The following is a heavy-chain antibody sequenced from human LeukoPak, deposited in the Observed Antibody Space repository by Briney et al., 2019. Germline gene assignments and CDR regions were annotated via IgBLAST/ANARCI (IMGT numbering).Heavy chain of an antibody. CDR2: IGFSVSTI. CDR1: AFSFSDYE. V-gene: IGHV3-48*03. Sequence: GGSLRLSCAASAFSFSDYEMNWVRQAPGKGLEWLSYIGFSVSTIHYADSVKGRFTISRDNAEKTLYLQMNSLRAEDTAVYYCARDGGRLADFYFDSWGQGCLVTVSS. J-gene: IGHJ4*02. CDR3: ARDGGRLADFYFDS. D-gene: IGHD3-3*01.